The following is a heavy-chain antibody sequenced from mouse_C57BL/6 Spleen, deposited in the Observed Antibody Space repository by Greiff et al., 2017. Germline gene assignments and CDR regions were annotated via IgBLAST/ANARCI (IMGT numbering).Heavy chain of an antibody. J-gene: IGHJ4*01. V-gene: IGHV1-69*01. D-gene: IGHD2-1*01. CDR1: GYTFTSYW. CDR2: IDPSDSYT. Sequence: QVQLKQPGAELVMPGASVKLSCKASGYTFTSYWMHWVKQRPGQGLEWIGEIDPSDSYTNYNQKFKGKSTLTVDKSSSTAYMQLSSLTSDDSAVYYCARRYYGNCGGYAMDYWGQGTSVTVSS. CDR3: ARRYYGNCGGYAMDY.